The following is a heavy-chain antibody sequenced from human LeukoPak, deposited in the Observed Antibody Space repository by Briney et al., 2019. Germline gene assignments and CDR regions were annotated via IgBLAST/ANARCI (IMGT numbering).Heavy chain of an antibody. D-gene: IGHD1/OR15-1a*01. CDR2: IRVSDGAR. V-gene: IGHV3-23*01. J-gene: IGHJ3*02. CDR3: AKEPRWEQLHSFDI. Sequence: AGGSLRLSCAAPGFTFSSYWMYWVRQAPGKGLEWVSSIRVSDGARFYADSVKGRFTMSRDNPKNTLFLQMNSLRPEDTAVYYCAKEPRWEQLHSFDIWGQGTTVTVSS. CDR1: GFTFSSYW.